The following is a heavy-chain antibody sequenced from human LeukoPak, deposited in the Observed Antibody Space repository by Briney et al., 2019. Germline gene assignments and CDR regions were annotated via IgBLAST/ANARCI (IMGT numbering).Heavy chain of an antibody. J-gene: IGHJ4*02. CDR2: TYYRSKWLN. Sequence: SQTLSLTCAISGDSVSRNTAAWNWIRQSPSRGLEWLGRTYYRSKWLNDYALSVKSRIIVNPDTSKNQFSPQLMSVTPDDTAVYYCARGPPFDYWGQGILVTVSS. CDR1: GDSVSRNTAA. V-gene: IGHV6-1*01. CDR3: ARGPPFDY.